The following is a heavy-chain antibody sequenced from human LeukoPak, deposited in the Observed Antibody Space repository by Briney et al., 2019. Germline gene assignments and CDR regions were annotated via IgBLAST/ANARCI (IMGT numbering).Heavy chain of an antibody. V-gene: IGHV3-23*01. CDR1: GFTFSSYA. D-gene: IGHD2-2*01. CDR3: AKGGVVPAAILLWFDR. CDR2: ISGSGGST. J-gene: IGHJ5*02. Sequence: QPGGSLRLSCAASGFTFSSYAMSWVRQAPGKGLEWVSAISGSGGSTYYADSVKGRFTISRDNSKNTLYLQVNSLRAEDTAVYYCAKGGVVPAAILLWFDRWGQGTLVTVSS.